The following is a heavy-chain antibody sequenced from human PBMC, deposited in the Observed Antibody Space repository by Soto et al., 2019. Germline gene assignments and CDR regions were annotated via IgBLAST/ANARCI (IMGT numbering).Heavy chain of an antibody. V-gene: IGHV1-46*01. D-gene: IGHD5-18*01. CDR2: INPSGGST. Sequence: QVQLVQSGAEVKKPGASVKVSCKASAYTFTSYYMHWVRQAPGQGLEWMGIINPSGGSTSYAQKFQGRVTMTRDTSTSTVYMELSSLRSEDTAVYYCARDRRWIHLPGHDAMDVWGQGTTVTVSS. J-gene: IGHJ6*02. CDR1: AYTFTSYY. CDR3: ARDRRWIHLPGHDAMDV.